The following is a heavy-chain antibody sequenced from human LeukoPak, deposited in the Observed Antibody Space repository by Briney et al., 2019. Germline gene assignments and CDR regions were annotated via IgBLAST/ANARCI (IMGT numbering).Heavy chain of an antibody. CDR1: GFTFSSHC. Sequence: PGGSLRLSCAASGFTFSSHCMSWVRQAPGKGLEWVSSISTRNNYIYYADSVKGRFTISRDNAKNSLYLQMNSLRADDTAIYYCARDLPGATPPDAFDIWGQGTMVTVSS. CDR3: ARDLPGATPPDAFDI. D-gene: IGHD1-1*01. CDR2: ISTRNNYI. J-gene: IGHJ3*02. V-gene: IGHV3-21*01.